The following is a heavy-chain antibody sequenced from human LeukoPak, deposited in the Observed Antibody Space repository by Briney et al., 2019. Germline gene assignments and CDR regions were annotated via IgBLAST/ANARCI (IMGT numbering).Heavy chain of an antibody. Sequence: PGGSLRLSCAASGFTFSSYAMTWVRQAPGKGPNWVSIISTSGGTTFYADSVKGRFTISRDNSKNTLYLQMNSLRAEDTAVYYCAKRGGNYGPFDYWGQGTLATVSS. V-gene: IGHV3-23*01. J-gene: IGHJ4*02. CDR1: GFTFSSYA. CDR2: ISTSGGTT. CDR3: AKRGGNYGPFDY. D-gene: IGHD1-26*01.